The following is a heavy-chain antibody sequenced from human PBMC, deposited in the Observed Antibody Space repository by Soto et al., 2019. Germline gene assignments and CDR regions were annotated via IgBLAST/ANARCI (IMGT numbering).Heavy chain of an antibody. J-gene: IGHJ6*02. Sequence: GGSLRLSCAASGFTFSSYGMHWVRQAPGKGLEWVAVIWYDGSNKYYADSVKGRFTISRDNSKNTLYLQMNSLRAEDTAVYYCARDFTGLEGGSYYYYGMDVWGQGTTVTVSS. V-gene: IGHV3-33*01. D-gene: IGHD1-26*01. CDR3: ARDFTGLEGGSYYYYGMDV. CDR2: IWYDGSNK. CDR1: GFTFSSYG.